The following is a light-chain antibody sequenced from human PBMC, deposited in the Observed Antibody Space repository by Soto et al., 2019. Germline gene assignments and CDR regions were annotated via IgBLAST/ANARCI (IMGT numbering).Light chain of an antibody. CDR1: QSVTIN. J-gene: IGKJ2*01. V-gene: IGKV3-15*01. CDR2: DRS. Sequence: EIVMTQSPATLSVSPGERATLSCRASQSVTINLAWYQQKPGQPPRLLIYDRSTRATGIPARFSGSGSGTEFTLTISSLQSEDFAVYYCQQYNNWPPYTFGQGTKVEIK. CDR3: QQYNNWPPYT.